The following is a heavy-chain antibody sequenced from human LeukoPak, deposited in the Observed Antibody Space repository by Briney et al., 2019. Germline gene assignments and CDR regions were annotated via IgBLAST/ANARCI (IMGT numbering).Heavy chain of an antibody. V-gene: IGHV3-23*01. Sequence: GGSLRLSRAASGFTFSNYAMSWVRQAPGKGLEWVSAISGSGGSTFYADSVKGRFTISRDNSKNTLYLQMNSLKTEDTAIYFCTTVPYGDYNFDYWGQGTLVTVSS. CDR3: TTVPYGDYNFDY. J-gene: IGHJ4*02. CDR2: ISGSGGST. D-gene: IGHD4-17*01. CDR1: GFTFSNYA.